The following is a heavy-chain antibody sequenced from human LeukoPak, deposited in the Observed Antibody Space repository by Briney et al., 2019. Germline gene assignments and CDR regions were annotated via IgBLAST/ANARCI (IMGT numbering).Heavy chain of an antibody. CDR1: GDSVSSNSAA. J-gene: IGHJ6*02. Sequence: SQTLSLTCAISGDSVSSNSAAWNWIRQSPSRGLEWLGRTYYRSKWYNDYAVSVKSRITINPDTSKNRFSLQLNSVTPEDTAVYYCARGRVRGKDYYYGMDVWGQGTTVTVSS. D-gene: IGHD3-10*01. CDR2: TYYRSKWYN. V-gene: IGHV6-1*01. CDR3: ARGRVRGKDYYYGMDV.